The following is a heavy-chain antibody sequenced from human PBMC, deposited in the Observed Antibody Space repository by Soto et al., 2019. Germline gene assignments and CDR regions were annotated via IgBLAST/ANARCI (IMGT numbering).Heavy chain of an antibody. CDR1: GASISGFY. V-gene: IGHV4-4*07. CDR3: VRDGTKTLRDWFDP. D-gene: IGHD1-1*01. CDR2: IYATGTT. Sequence: QVQLQESGPGLVKPSETLSLTCTVSGASISGFYWSCIRKSAGKGLEWIGCIYATGTTDYNPSLKSRVMMSVDTSKKHFSLKVRSVPAADTAVYYCVRDGTKTLRDWFDPWGQGMSVTVSS. J-gene: IGHJ5*02.